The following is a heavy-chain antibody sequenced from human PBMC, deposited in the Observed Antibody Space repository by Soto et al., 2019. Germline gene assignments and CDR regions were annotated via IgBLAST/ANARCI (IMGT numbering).Heavy chain of an antibody. CDR2: INHSGST. CDR3: ASFGYCSGGSCYSDGAFDI. D-gene: IGHD2-15*01. J-gene: IGHJ3*02. CDR1: GGSFSGYY. Sequence: QVQLQQWGAGLLKPSETLSLTCAVYGGSFSGYYWSWIRQPPGKGLEWIGEINHSGSTNYNPSLKRRVTISVDTSKNQFSLKLSSVTAADTAVYYCASFGYCSGGSCYSDGAFDIWGQGTMVTVSS. V-gene: IGHV4-34*01.